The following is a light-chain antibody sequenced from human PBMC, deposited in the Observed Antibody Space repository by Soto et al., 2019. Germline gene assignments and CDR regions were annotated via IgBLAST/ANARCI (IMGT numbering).Light chain of an antibody. J-gene: IGKJ1*01. Sequence: AVQLTQSPSSLSASVGDRVTITCRASQAIRTALGWYQQKPGNVPKLLIYAASTLQSGVPSRFSGSGSGTDFTLTISNLQPEDFATYYCLLDFRYFWAFGQGTKVDIK. CDR1: QAIRTA. CDR3: LLDFRYFWA. CDR2: AAS. V-gene: IGKV1-6*01.